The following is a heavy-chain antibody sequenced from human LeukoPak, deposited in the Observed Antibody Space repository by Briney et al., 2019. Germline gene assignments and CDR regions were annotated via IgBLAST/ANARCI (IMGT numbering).Heavy chain of an antibody. J-gene: IGHJ4*02. CDR1: GFPFSDAW. CDR2: IKSKGGGGAI. V-gene: IGHV3-15*01. Sequence: PGGSLRLSCTGSGFPFSDAWMTWVRQAPGQGPEWVGRIKSKGGGGAIDYASPVKGRFTISRDDSESTLYLEMNSLRTDDTAVYYCSKDLPHTRAWALNYWGQGALVTVSS. D-gene: IGHD2-2*01. CDR3: SKDLPHTRAWALNY.